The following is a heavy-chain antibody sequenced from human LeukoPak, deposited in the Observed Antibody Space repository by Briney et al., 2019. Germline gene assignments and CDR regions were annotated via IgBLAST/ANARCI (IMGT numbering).Heavy chain of an antibody. D-gene: IGHD3-10*01. CDR3: ARVIIVGGRSVFDT. CDR2: INQDGSEK. CDR1: GVTFSNYW. J-gene: IGHJ4*02. Sequence: PGGSLRLSCAASGVTFSNYWMSWVRQAPGKGLEWVANINQDGSEKYYVDSVKGRFTISRDNAKNSLSLKMDSLGAGDTAVYYCARVIIVGGRSVFDTWGQGTLVTVSS. V-gene: IGHV3-7*04.